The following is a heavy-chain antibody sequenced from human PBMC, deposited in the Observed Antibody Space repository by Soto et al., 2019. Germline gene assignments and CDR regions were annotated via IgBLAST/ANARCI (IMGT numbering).Heavy chain of an antibody. V-gene: IGHV1-18*01. CDR1: GYTFTGYG. CDR2: ISAYNGNT. CDR3: ARDRLPGYDFWSGYSPYYYYGMDV. J-gene: IGHJ6*02. D-gene: IGHD3-3*01. Sequence: ASVKVSCKASGYTFTGYGISWVRQAPGQGLEWMGWISAYNGNTNYAQKLQGRVTMTTDTSTSTAYMELRSLRSDDTAVYYCARDRLPGYDFWSGYSPYYYYGMDVWGQGTTVTVSS.